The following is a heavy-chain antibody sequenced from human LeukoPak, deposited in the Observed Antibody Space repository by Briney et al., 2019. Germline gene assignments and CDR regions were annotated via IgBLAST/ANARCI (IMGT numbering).Heavy chain of an antibody. CDR2: INQDGSEK. V-gene: IGHV3-7*01. CDR3: VRAIGSNTL. Sequence: GGSLRLSCAASGFTFTTYWMSWVRQAPGKVLEWVANINQDGSEKYYVDSVKGRFAISRDNAKNSLYLQMNSLRAEDTAVYFCVRAIGSNTLWGQGTLVTVSS. J-gene: IGHJ4*02. D-gene: IGHD4-23*01. CDR1: GFTFTTYW.